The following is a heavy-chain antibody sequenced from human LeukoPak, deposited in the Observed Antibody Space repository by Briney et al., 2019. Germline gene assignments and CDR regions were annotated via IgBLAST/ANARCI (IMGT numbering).Heavy chain of an antibody. D-gene: IGHD3-3*01. J-gene: IGHJ3*02. Sequence: SETLSLTCSVSGSSISPHHWTWIRQAPGEGLEWMGYIYYRGTTNYSPSLKNRLTMSVDTSKNQISLKLTSVTAADTAVYYCARIQPSCPGLGFCSFDIWGQGTLATVSS. CDR1: GSSISPHH. CDR3: ARIQPSCPGLGFCSFDI. V-gene: IGHV4-59*11. CDR2: IYYRGTT.